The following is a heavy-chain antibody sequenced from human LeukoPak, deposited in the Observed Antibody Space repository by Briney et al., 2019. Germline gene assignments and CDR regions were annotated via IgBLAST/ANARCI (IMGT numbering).Heavy chain of an antibody. CDR2: TYYRSKWYN. J-gene: IGHJ3*01. V-gene: IGHV6-1*01. CDR3: AGRRDGYSDAFDV. Sequence: SQTLSLTCAISGDSVSSNSAGWNWIRQSPSKGLEWLGRTYYRSKWYNDYAVSVKSRITINPDTSKNQFSLQLNSVTPEDTAVYYCAGRRDGYSDAFDVWGQGTMVTVSS. D-gene: IGHD5-24*01. CDR1: GDSVSSNSAG.